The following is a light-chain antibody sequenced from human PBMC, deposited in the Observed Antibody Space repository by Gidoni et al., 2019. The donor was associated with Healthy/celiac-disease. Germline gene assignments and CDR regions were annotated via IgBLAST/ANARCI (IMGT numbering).Light chain of an antibody. CDR3: QQYYSTPRLT. CDR1: QSVLYSSNNKNY. J-gene: IGKJ4*01. V-gene: IGKV4-1*01. Sequence: DIVMTQSPDSLAVSLGERATINCKSSQSVLYSSNNKNYLAWYQQKPGQPPKLLIYWASTLESGVPDRFSGSGSGTDFPLTISSLQAEDVAVYFCQQYYSTPRLTFGGGTKVEIK. CDR2: WAS.